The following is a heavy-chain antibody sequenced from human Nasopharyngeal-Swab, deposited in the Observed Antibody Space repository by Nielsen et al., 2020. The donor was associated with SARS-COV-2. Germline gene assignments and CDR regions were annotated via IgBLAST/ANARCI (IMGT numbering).Heavy chain of an antibody. Sequence: GESLKISCMASGFIFSACAMHWVRQVPGKGLEWISFISHDGTKKYYGDSVKGRLTISRDNFHNTLTLQMNNLRPEDTAMYYCAKDSFGGVAVGGPLDSWGHGNLVTVSS. D-gene: IGHD6-19*01. J-gene: IGHJ5*01. CDR2: ISHDGTKK. CDR1: GFIFSACA. CDR3: AKDSFGGVAVGGPLDS. V-gene: IGHV3-30*04.